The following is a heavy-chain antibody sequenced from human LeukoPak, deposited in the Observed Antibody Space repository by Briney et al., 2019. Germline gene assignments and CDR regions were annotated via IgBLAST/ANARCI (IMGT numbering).Heavy chain of an antibody. CDR1: GFTFSEYW. V-gene: IGHV3-74*01. D-gene: IGHD6-19*01. Sequence: TGGSLKLSCAASGFTFSEYWMLWVRRAPGKGLENVSRINTDGTVTTYADSVKGRFTVSRDNADNTMFLQMNSVRDEDTAVYYCATKQWLAPPPDSWGQGTPVTVSS. J-gene: IGHJ4*02. CDR2: INTDGTVT. CDR3: ATKQWLAPPPDS.